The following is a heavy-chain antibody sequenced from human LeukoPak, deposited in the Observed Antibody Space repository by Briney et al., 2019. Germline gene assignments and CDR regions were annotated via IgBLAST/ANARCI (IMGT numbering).Heavy chain of an antibody. CDR2: TYYRSKWYN. J-gene: IGHJ3*02. Sequence: SQTLSLTCAISGDSVSSNSAAWNWIRQSPSRGLEWLGRTYYRSKWYNDYAVSVKSRITINPVTSKNQFSLQLNSVTPEDTAVYYCARIYSSVAGSRGAFDIWGQGTMVTVSS. D-gene: IGHD6-19*01. V-gene: IGHV6-1*01. CDR1: GDSVSSNSAA. CDR3: ARIYSSVAGSRGAFDI.